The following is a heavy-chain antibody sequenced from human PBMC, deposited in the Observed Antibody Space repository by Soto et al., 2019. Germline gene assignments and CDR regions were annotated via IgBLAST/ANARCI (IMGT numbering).Heavy chain of an antibody. CDR1: VRSISSGIYY. J-gene: IGHJ4*02. CDR2: IYYSGST. D-gene: IGHD1-26*01. Sequence: PSETLSLTCPVSVRSISSGIYYWSWIRQNPGKGLEWIGHIYYSGSTYYNPSLKSRVSISVDTSKNQFSLKLTSVTAADTAVYYCARVARGRVVGATPLCFDYWGQGTLVTVSS. V-gene: IGHV4-31*03. CDR3: ARVARGRVVGATPLCFDY.